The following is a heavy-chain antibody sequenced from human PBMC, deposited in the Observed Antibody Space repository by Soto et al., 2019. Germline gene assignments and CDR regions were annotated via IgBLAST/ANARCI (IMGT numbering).Heavy chain of an antibody. D-gene: IGHD3-22*01. CDR3: ARDFFDSSDYTTNWFDP. CDR2: IYHSGST. V-gene: IGHV4-30-2*01. CDR1: GGSISSGGYS. Sequence: SETLSLTCAVSGGSISSGGYSWSWIRQPPGKGLEWIGYIYHSGSTYYNPSLKSRVTISVDTSKNQFSLKLTSVTAADAALYYCARDFFDSSDYTTNWFDPWGQGTLVTVSS. J-gene: IGHJ5*02.